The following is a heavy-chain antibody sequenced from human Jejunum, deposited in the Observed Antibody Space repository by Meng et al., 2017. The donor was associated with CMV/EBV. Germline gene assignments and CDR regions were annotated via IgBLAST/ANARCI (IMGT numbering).Heavy chain of an antibody. D-gene: IGHD3-10*02. Sequence: VSGDSITNNLYYWNWIRQTPGKGLEWIGYIYDSGATHYNPSLKGRATMSVDTSKNQFSPNLKSVTAADTAIYYCVGNYDVHLNWFDPWGRGTLVTVSS. J-gene: IGHJ5*02. V-gene: IGHV4-30-4*01. CDR2: IYDSGAT. CDR1: GDSITNNLYY. CDR3: VGNYDVHLNWFDP.